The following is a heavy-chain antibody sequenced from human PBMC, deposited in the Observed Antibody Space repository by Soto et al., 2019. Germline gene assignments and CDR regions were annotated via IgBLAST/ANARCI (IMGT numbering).Heavy chain of an antibody. CDR1: GFTFSSYA. CDR2: ISGSGGST. V-gene: IGHV3-23*01. D-gene: IGHD4-17*01. Sequence: GGSLRLSCAASGFTFSSYAMSWVRQAPGKGLEWVSAISGSGGSTYYADSVKGRFTISRDNSKNTLYLQMNSLRAEDTAVYYCAKGSTVTRPEFPLDAFDIWGQGTMVTVSS. CDR3: AKGSTVTRPEFPLDAFDI. J-gene: IGHJ3*02.